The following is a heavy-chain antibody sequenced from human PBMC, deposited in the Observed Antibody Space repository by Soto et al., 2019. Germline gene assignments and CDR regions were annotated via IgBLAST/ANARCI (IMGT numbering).Heavy chain of an antibody. CDR3: ARGIVLMVYAPPFDY. CDR1: GGSISSGGYY. J-gene: IGHJ4*02. D-gene: IGHD2-8*01. V-gene: IGHV4-31*03. Sequence: SETLSLTCTVSGGSISSGGYYWSWIRQHPGKGLEWIGYIYYSGSTYYNPSLKSRVTISVDTSKNQFSLKLSSVTAADTAVYYCARGIVLMVYAPPFDYWGQGTLVTVSS. CDR2: IYYSGST.